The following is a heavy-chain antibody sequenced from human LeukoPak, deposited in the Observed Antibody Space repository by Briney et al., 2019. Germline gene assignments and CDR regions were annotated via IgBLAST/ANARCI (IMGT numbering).Heavy chain of an antibody. D-gene: IGHD1-26*01. CDR2: IIPIFGTA. Sequence: AASVKVSCKASGGTFSSYAISWVRQAPGQGLEWMGGIIPIFGTANYAQTFQGRVTITADESTSTAYMELSSLRSEDTAVYYCARDMDSGPDFFDYWGLGTLVTVSS. CDR1: GGTFSSYA. J-gene: IGHJ4*02. CDR3: ARDMDSGPDFFDY. V-gene: IGHV1-69*13.